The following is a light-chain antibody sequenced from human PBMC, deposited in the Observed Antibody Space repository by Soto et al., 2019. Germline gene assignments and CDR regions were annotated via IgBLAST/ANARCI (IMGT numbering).Light chain of an antibody. CDR2: GAS. Sequence: EIVLTQSPGTLSLSPGERATLSCRASQSVSSSYLAWYQQKPGQAPRLLISGASSRATGIPDRFSGSGSGTDFTLTISMLEPEDFAIYYCQQYGNSPITFGQGTRLEMK. V-gene: IGKV3-20*01. CDR3: QQYGNSPIT. CDR1: QSVSSSY. J-gene: IGKJ5*01.